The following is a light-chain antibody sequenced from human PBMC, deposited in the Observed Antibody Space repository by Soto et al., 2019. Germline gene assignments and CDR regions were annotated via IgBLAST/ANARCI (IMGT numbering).Light chain of an antibody. CDR2: DVS. J-gene: IGLJ2*01. CDR3: WSYTASFTRI. V-gene: IGLV2-11*01. Sequence: QLVLTQPRSVSGSPGQSVTISCTGTSSDVGGYNYVSWYQQHPGKAPKLIIYDVSKRPSGVPDRFSGFKSGNTASLTISGLQADDEADYYSWSYTASFTRIFGGGTKLTVL. CDR1: SSDVGGYNY.